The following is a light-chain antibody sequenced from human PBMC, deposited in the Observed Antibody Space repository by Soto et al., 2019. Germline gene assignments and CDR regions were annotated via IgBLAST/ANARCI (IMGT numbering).Light chain of an antibody. Sequence: IRLTQSPTSLIASVGDRVTITCQASQYVDNYLNWYQQKPGEPPRLLISGASNLEPGVPARFSGSGSGADFTFIISDLQPEDVATYFCQQYDNIILSFGGGTKVEI. J-gene: IGKJ4*01. CDR2: GAS. CDR3: QQYDNIILS. V-gene: IGKV1-33*01. CDR1: QYVDNY.